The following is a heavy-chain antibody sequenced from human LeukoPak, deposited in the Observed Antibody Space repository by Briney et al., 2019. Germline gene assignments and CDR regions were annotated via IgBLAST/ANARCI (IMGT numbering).Heavy chain of an antibody. V-gene: IGHV1-2*02. J-gene: IGHJ6*02. CDR2: INPNNGGT. Sequence: ASVNVSCKAFGCTITGYYMHWVRQAPGQGLEGMGWINPNNGGTNSAQKFQGRVSMTRDTSIGTAYMELNRLTYDDTAVYYCGRDHLIAAADGGYYGMDVWGQGTTVTVSS. CDR3: GRDHLIAAADGGYYGMDV. CDR1: GCTITGYY. D-gene: IGHD6-13*01.